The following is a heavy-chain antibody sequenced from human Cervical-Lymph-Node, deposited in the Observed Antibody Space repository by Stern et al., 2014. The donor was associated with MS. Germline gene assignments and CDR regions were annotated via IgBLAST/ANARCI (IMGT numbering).Heavy chain of an antibody. CDR1: GFSLSNARMG. J-gene: IGHJ3*02. V-gene: IGHV2-26*01. D-gene: IGHD3-22*01. CDR2: TFSDDEK. Sequence: QVTLKESGPVLVKPTETLTLTCTVSGFSLSNARMGVSWIRKPPAKALEWLAHTFSDDEKSYSTSLKSRLTISKDTSKSQVVLTMTNMDPVDTATYYCARTLYYYDSSGYYLDAFDIWGQGTMVTVSS. CDR3: ARTLYYYDSSGYYLDAFDI.